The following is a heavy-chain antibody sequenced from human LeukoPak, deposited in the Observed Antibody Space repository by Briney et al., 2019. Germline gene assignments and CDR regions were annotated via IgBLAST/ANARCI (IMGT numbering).Heavy chain of an antibody. Sequence: PGGSLRLSCAASGFTFSRYGMHWVRQAPGKGLEWVAVIWYDGDNKYYADSVKGRFTISRDNSKNTLYLQMNSLRAEDTAVYYCARDGIAAAGQYYCYGMDVWGQGTTITVSS. D-gene: IGHD6-13*01. J-gene: IGHJ6*02. CDR1: GFTFSRYG. CDR3: ARDGIAAAGQYYCYGMDV. CDR2: IWYDGDNK. V-gene: IGHV3-33*01.